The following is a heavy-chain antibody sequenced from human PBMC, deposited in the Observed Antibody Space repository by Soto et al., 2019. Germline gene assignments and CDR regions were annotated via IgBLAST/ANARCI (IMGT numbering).Heavy chain of an antibody. CDR2: MNPNSGDT. CDR3: ARYSGYDPYYFDY. Sequence: VSVQVSCKGSGNTFTKYDINWVRQATGQGLEYLGWMNPNSGDTAYVQKFQGRVTMTWDTSITTAYMELRSLRSEDTAVYYCARYSGYDPYYFDYWGQGTLVTVSS. V-gene: IGHV1-8*01. J-gene: IGHJ4*02. CDR1: GNTFTKYD. D-gene: IGHD5-12*01.